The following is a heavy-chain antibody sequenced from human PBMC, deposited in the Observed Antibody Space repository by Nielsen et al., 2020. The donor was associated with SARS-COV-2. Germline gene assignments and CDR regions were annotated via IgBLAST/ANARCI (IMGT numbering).Heavy chain of an antibody. Sequence: SETLSLTCTVSGGSISSGGYYWSWIRQHPGKGLEWIGYIYYRGSTYYNPSLKSRVTISVDTSKNQFSLKLSSLTAADTAVYYCARVRITMIVVVDAFDIWGQGTMVTVSS. CDR3: ARVRITMIVVVDAFDI. V-gene: IGHV4-31*03. D-gene: IGHD3-22*01. CDR1: GGSISSGGYY. CDR2: IYYRGST. J-gene: IGHJ3*02.